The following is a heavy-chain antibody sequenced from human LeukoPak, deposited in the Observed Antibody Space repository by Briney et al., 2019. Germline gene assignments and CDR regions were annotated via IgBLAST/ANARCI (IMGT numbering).Heavy chain of an antibody. CDR3: ARSRRWLQDTLDY. CDR1: GGSISSYY. V-gene: IGHV4-59*01. CDR2: IYYSGST. Sequence: SETLSLTCTVSGGSISSYYWSWIRQPPGKGLEWIGYIYYSGSTNYNPSLMSRVTISVDTSKNQFSLKLSSVTAADTAVYYCARSRRWLQDTLDYWGQGTLVTVSS. D-gene: IGHD5-24*01. J-gene: IGHJ4*02.